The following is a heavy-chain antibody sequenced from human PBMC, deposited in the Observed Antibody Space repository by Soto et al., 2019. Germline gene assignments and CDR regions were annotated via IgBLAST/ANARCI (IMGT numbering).Heavy chain of an antibody. CDR2: IYYSGST. CDR3: ARVTTVTTRADY. V-gene: IGHV4-31*03. CDR1: GGSISSGGYY. D-gene: IGHD4-17*01. J-gene: IGHJ4*02. Sequence: SETLSLTCTVSGGSISSGGYYWSWIRQHPGKGLEWIGYIYYSGSTYYNPSLKSRVTISVDTSKNQFSLKLSSVTAADTAVYYCARVTTVTTRADYWGQGTLVTVSS.